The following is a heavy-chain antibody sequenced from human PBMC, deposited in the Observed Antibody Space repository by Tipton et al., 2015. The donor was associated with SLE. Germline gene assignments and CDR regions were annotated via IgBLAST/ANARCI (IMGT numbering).Heavy chain of an antibody. CDR1: GFTYSDYT. Sequence: SLRLSCVASGFTYSDYTMSWVRQVPGKGLEWVAAILSNFYTSYPDSMKGRFTISRDNSKKTLYLQMNSLREEDTALYYCARGSGYNFGWNYLDYWGQGTLVTVAS. J-gene: IGHJ4*02. CDR3: ARGSGYNFGWNYLDY. CDR2: ILSNFYT. D-gene: IGHD5-18*01. V-gene: IGHV3-69-1*01.